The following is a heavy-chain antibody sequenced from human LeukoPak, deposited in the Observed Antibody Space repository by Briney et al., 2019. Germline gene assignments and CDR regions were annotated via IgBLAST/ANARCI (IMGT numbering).Heavy chain of an antibody. D-gene: IGHD5-12*01. V-gene: IGHV1-69*05. Sequence: GASVKVSCKASGYTFTSYDINLVRQATGQGLEWMGGIIPIFGTANYAQKFQGRVTITTDESTSTAYMELSSLRSEDTAVYYCASGDTVAGAHYYYYYGMDVWGQGTTVTVSS. CDR3: ASGDTVAGAHYYYYYGMDV. J-gene: IGHJ6*02. CDR1: GYTFTSYD. CDR2: IIPIFGTA.